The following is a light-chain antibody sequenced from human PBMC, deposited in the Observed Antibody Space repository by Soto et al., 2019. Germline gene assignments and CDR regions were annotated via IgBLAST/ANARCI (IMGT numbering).Light chain of an antibody. Sequence: EIVLTQSPGTLSLSPGERATLSCRASQSVSRSLLAWYQQKPGQAPRLLIYGASTRATGIADRFSGSGSGTDFTLTISRLESEVFAVYYCQQYGNPPPYSFGQGTKLEIK. CDR1: QSVSRSL. CDR2: GAS. V-gene: IGKV3-20*01. J-gene: IGKJ2*03. CDR3: QQYGNPPPYS.